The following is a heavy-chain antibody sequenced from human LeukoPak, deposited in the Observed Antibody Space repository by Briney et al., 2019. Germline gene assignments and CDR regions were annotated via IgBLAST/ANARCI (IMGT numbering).Heavy chain of an antibody. V-gene: IGHV3-48*03. CDR3: AREFCSGGRCSEAFDI. CDR1: GFTFSSYE. J-gene: IGHJ3*02. D-gene: IGHD2-15*01. Sequence: GGSLRLSCAASGFTFSSYEMNWVRQAPGKGLEWVSYISTSGSTIYYADSVKGRFTLSRDNAKNSMYLQMNSLRAEDTAVYYCAREFCSGGRCSEAFDIWGQGTMVTVSS. CDR2: ISTSGSTI.